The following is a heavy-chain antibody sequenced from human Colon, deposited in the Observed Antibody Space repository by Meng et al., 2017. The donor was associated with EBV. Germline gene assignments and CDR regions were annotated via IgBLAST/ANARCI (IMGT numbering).Heavy chain of an antibody. Sequence: QVQLQEPGPGLVEPSQTLSLTCTVAGGSMSSGNYYWSWTRQPPGKGLEWIGYIHHSGSAYYNPSLKSRVSISVDTSKSQFSLNLNSMTAADTAVYYCASFDHIPRRNYFDYWGQGTLVTVSS. J-gene: IGHJ4*02. V-gene: IGHV4-30-4*01. CDR3: ASFDHIPRRNYFDY. D-gene: IGHD2-21*01. CDR2: IHHSGSA. CDR1: GGSMSSGNYY.